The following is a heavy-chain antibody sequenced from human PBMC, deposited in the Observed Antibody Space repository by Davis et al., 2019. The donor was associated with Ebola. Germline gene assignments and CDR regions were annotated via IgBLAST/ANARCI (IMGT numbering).Heavy chain of an antibody. CDR2: INPSGGST. Sequence: ASVKVSCKASGGTFSSYAISWVRQAPGQGLEWMGIINPSGGSTSYAQKFQGRVTMTRDTSTSTVYMELSSLRSEDTAVYYCARENWRYWGQGTLVTVSS. V-gene: IGHV1-46*01. CDR1: GGTFSSYA. J-gene: IGHJ4*02. D-gene: IGHD1-1*01. CDR3: ARENWRY.